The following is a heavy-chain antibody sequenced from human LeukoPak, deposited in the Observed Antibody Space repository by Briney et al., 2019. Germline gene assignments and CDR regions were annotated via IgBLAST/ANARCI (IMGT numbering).Heavy chain of an antibody. Sequence: GGSLRLSCAASGFTFSSYGMHWVRQAPGKGLEWVAVIWYDGSNKYYADSVKGRFTISRDNSKNTLYLQMNSLRAEDTAVYYCARGTPTKYYDILTGYYQYFQHWGQGTLVTVSS. CDR3: ARGTPTKYYDILTGYYQYFQH. V-gene: IGHV3-33*01. D-gene: IGHD3-9*01. CDR1: GFTFSSYG. J-gene: IGHJ1*01. CDR2: IWYDGSNK.